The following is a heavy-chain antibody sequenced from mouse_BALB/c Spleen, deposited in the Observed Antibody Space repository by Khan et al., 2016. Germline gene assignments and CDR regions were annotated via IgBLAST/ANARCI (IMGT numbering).Heavy chain of an antibody. Sequence: QVQLQQSGAELARPGASVKLSCKASGYTFTTYWMQWVKQRPGQGLEWIGTIYPGDGDTRYTQKFKGKATLTADKSSSTAYMELSSLASEDSAVCYCARVRGNYEGTDYWGQGTTLTVSS. J-gene: IGHJ2*01. CDR2: IYPGDGDT. CDR3: ARVRGNYEGTDY. CDR1: GYTFTTYW. V-gene: IGHV1-87*01. D-gene: IGHD2-1*01.